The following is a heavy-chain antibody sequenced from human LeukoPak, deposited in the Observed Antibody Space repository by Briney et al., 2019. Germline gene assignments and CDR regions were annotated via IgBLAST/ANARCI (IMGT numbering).Heavy chain of an antibody. D-gene: IGHD1-1*01. CDR2: IYISGST. Sequence: SETLSLTCTSCGASISNYHWSCVGQPAGKGLEWIGRIYISGSTNYNPSLKSRVTMSLDTSKNQFSLKLSSVTAADTAVYYCARDSGSPFDPWGQGTLVTVSS. V-gene: IGHV4-4*07. J-gene: IGHJ5*02. CDR3: ARDSGSPFDP. CDR1: GASISNYH.